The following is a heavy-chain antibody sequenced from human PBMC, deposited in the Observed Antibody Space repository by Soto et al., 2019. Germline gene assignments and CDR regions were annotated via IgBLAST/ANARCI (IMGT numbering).Heavy chain of an antibody. V-gene: IGHV1-18*01. Sequence: QVQMVQSRAGVKKPGASVKVSCKASGYTFTSYGISWVRQAPGQGLEWMGWISAYNGNKNYAQKLEGKVTMTTDTSTSTANMELRSLRSDDTAVYYCAGDGTGVRYWGQGTLVTVSS. CDR2: ISAYNGNK. CDR1: GYTFTSYG. J-gene: IGHJ4*02. CDR3: AGDGTGVRY.